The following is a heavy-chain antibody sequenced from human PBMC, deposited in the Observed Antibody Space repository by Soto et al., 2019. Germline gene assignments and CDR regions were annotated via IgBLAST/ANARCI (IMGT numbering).Heavy chain of an antibody. Sequence: SETLSLTCTVSGVSIISAGYYWSWIRQHPGKGLEWIGYIYYSGSTYYNPSLKRRLTIAVDTSKNQFSLKLSSVTAADTAVYYCARDDKWAATTGTGGSFDIWGQGTMVTVS. V-gene: IGHV4-31*03. D-gene: IGHD6-13*01. J-gene: IGHJ3*02. CDR1: GVSIISAGYY. CDR3: ARDDKWAATTGTGGSFDI. CDR2: IYYSGST.